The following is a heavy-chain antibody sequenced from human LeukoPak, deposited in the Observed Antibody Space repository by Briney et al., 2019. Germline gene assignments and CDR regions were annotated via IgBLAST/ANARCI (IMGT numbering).Heavy chain of an antibody. J-gene: IGHJ5*02. V-gene: IGHV1-8*01. CDR2: MNPNSGNT. CDR3: ARRIAVAGTWFDP. CDR1: GYTFTSYD. Sequence: GASVKVSCKASGYTFTSYDINWVRQATGQGLEWMGWMNPNSGNTGYAQKFQGRVTMTRNTSISTAYMELSSLRSEDTAVYYCARRIAVAGTWFDPWGQGTLVTVSS. D-gene: IGHD6-19*01.